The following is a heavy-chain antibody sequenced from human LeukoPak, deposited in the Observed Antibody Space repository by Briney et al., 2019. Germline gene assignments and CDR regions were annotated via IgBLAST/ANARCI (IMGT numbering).Heavy chain of an antibody. J-gene: IGHJ4*02. V-gene: IGHV1-8*02. Sequence: ASVKVSCKASGYTFTSYDINWVRQATGQGLEWMGWMNPNSGNTGYAQKFQGRVTMTRDTSISTAYMELSRLRSDDTAVYYCARDRGGDYGDWGQGTLVTVSS. CDR1: GYTFTSYD. CDR2: MNPNSGNT. D-gene: IGHD4-17*01. CDR3: ARDRGGDYGD.